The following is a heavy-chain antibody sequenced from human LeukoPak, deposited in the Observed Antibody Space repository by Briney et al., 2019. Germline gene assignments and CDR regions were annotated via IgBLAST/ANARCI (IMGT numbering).Heavy chain of an antibody. J-gene: IGHJ4*02. CDR1: GGSFSGYY. D-gene: IGHD3-10*01. CDR3: ARGRYYKF. CDR2: INHSGST. Sequence: SENLSLTCAVYGGSFSGYYWSWIRQPPGKGLEWIGEINHSGSTNYNPSLKSRVTISVDTFKNQFSLKLSSVTAADTAVYYCARGRYYKFWGQGTLVTVSS. V-gene: IGHV4-34*01.